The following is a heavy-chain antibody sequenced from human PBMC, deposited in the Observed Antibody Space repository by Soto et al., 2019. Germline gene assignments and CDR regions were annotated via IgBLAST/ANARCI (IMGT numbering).Heavy chain of an antibody. J-gene: IGHJ4*02. V-gene: IGHV1-3*05. Sequence: QVQLVQSGTEERKPGASVMVSCKALGYTFSTYAMHWVRRAPGQSLEWMGWFNGGNGNIKYSQKFEGIVTITTDTAAITAYMELTMLRSEDTAVYYCARGNVRGGCLDYWGQGTLVSVSS. D-gene: IGHD3-10*01. CDR3: ARGNVRGGCLDY. CDR2: FNGGNGNI. CDR1: GYTFSTYA.